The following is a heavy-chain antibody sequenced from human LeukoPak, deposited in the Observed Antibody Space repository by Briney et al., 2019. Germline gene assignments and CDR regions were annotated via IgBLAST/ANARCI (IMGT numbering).Heavy chain of an antibody. J-gene: IGHJ4*02. CDR1: GGSISSGDYY. CDR2: IYYSGST. Sequence: PSQTLSLTCTVSGGSISSGDYYWSWIRQPPGEGLEWIGYIYYSGSTHYNPSLKSRVTISVATSKNQFFLKLSSVTAADTAVYYCARNIVVVTAFDYWGQGTLVTVSS. D-gene: IGHD2-21*02. V-gene: IGHV4-30-4*01. CDR3: ARNIVVVTAFDY.